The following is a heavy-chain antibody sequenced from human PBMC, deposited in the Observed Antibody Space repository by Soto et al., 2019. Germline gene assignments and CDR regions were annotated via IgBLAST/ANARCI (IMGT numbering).Heavy chain of an antibody. CDR2: INAGNGNT. Sequence: QVQLVQSGAEVKKPGASVKVSCKASGYTFTSYAMHWVRQAPGQRLEWMGWINAGNGNTKYSQKFQGRVTITRDTSASTAYMELSSLRSEDTAVYYCARSEGWRIVVVQAYYFDYWGQGTLVTVSS. V-gene: IGHV1-3*01. J-gene: IGHJ4*02. CDR3: ARSEGWRIVVVQAYYFDY. CDR1: GYTFTSYA. D-gene: IGHD2-2*01.